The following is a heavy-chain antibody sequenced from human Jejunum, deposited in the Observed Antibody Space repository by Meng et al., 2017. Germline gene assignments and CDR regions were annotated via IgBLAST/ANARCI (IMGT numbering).Heavy chain of an antibody. J-gene: IGHJ4*02. V-gene: IGHV6-1*01. Sequence: QIQLQQSGPGLVKPSQPLPLTCAISGDSVSSNSAGWNWIRQSPSRGLEWLGRTYYRSKWYIDYAVSVKSRITINPDTSKNQFSLHLNSVTPEDTAVYYCAGGGLVRSTRGYFDYWGQGTLVTVSS. D-gene: IGHD1-26*01. CDR1: GDSVSSNSAG. CDR3: AGGGLVRSTRGYFDY. CDR2: TYYRSKWYI.